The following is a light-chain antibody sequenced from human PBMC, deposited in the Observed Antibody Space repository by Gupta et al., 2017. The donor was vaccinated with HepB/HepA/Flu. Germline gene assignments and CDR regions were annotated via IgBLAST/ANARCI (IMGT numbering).Light chain of an antibody. Sequence: QSALTQPASVSGSPGQSITISCTGTSSDVGGYKYVSWYHQHPGKAPTLMIYDVSNRPSGVANRFSGSKSGNTASLTISGLQAEDEADYYCSSYTSSSTVVFGGGTKVTVL. CDR1: SSDVGGYKY. CDR2: DVS. V-gene: IGLV2-14*03. CDR3: SSYTSSSTVV. J-gene: IGLJ2*01.